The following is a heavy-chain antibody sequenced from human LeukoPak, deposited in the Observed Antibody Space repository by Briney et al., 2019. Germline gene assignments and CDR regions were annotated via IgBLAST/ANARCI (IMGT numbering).Heavy chain of an antibody. CDR1: GYTFTGYY. CDR2: INPNSGGT. D-gene: IGHD3-16*01. CDR3: ARVKDDYVWGSYSY. V-gene: IGHV1-2*06. J-gene: IGHJ4*02. Sequence: ASVKVCCKASGYTFTGYYMHWVRQAPGQGLEWMGRINPNSGGTNYAQKFQGRVTMTRDTSISTAYMELSRLRSDDTAVYYCARVKDDYVWGSYSYWGQGTLVTVSS.